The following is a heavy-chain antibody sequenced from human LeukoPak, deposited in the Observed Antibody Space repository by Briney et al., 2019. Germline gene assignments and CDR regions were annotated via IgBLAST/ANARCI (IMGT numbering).Heavy chain of an antibody. V-gene: IGHV3-72*01. CDR2: TRNKANSYTT. D-gene: IGHD3-22*01. CDR1: GFTFSDHY. J-gene: IGHJ4*02. Sequence: GGSLRLSCAASGFTFSDHYMDWVRQAPGKGLEWVGRTRNKANSYTTEYAASVKGRFTISRDDSKNSLYLQMNSLKTEDTAVYYCARVPRGSGYYYDYWGQGTLVTVSS. CDR3: ARVPRGSGYYYDY.